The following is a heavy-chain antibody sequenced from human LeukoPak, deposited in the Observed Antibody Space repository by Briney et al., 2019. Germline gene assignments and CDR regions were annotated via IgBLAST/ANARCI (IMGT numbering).Heavy chain of an antibody. D-gene: IGHD3-22*01. CDR2: IYTSGTT. V-gene: IGHV4-61*09. J-gene: IGHJ4*02. CDR3: ATEKRIYYDSSGYWGH. Sequence: SQTLSLTCTVSGVSISSGRYYWSWIRQPAGKGLEWIGHIYTSGTTNYNPSLKSRVTILIATSNNQFSLKLNSVTAADTAVYYCATEKRIYYDSSGYWGHWGQGTLVTVSS. CDR1: GVSISSGRYY.